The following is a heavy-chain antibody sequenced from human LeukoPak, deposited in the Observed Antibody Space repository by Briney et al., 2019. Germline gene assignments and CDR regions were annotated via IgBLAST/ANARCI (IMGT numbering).Heavy chain of an antibody. V-gene: IGHV3-23*01. Sequence: GGSLRLSCAASGFTFSNYAVSWARRAPGRGLEWVSVISGGGGSTFYSDSVKGRFTISRDNSQNTVYLQMSSLRAEDTAVYYCARGILYYYESSGYYPGDYWGQGTLVTVSS. D-gene: IGHD3-22*01. J-gene: IGHJ4*02. CDR3: ARGILYYYESSGYYPGDY. CDR1: GFTFSNYA. CDR2: ISGGGGST.